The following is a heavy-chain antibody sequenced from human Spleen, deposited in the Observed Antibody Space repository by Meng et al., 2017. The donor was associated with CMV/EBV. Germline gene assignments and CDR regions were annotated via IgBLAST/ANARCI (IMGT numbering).Heavy chain of an antibody. CDR3: ARDLGLWFGEFDH. CDR2: IYYSGST. V-gene: IGHV4-39*07. J-gene: IGHJ4*02. D-gene: IGHD3-10*01. Sequence: SETLSLTCTVSGGSISSSSYYWGWIRQPPGKGLEWIGSIYYSGSTYYNPSLKSRVTISVDTSKNQFSLKLSSVTAADTAVYYCARDLGLWFGEFDHWGQGTLVTVSS. CDR1: GGSISSSSYY.